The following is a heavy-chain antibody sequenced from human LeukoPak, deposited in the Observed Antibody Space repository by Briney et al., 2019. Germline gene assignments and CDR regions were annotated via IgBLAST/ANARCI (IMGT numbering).Heavy chain of an antibody. CDR1: GFTFSRHW. CDR3: ARGPDYGARLDYFDY. V-gene: IGHV3-7*01. CDR2: IKQDGSQ. D-gene: IGHD4-17*01. J-gene: IGHJ4*02. Sequence: PGGSLTLSCAASGFTFSRHWMSWVRQAPGKGLEWVANIKQDGSQDYVDSVKGRFIISRDNAKNSLYLQMNSLRAEDTAVYSCARGPDYGARLDYFDYWGQGTLVTVCS.